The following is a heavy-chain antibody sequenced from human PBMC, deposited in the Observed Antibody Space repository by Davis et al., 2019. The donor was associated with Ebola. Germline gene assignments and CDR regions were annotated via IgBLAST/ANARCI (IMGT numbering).Heavy chain of an antibody. CDR1: GFTFSSYA. CDR3: SLAAYSDY. CDR2: IRSKANSYAT. J-gene: IGHJ4*02. D-gene: IGHD6-13*01. V-gene: IGHV3-73*01. Sequence: GESLKISCAASGFTFSSYAMHWVRQASGKGLEWVGRIRSKANSYATAYAASVKGRFTISRDDSKNTAYLQMNSLKTEDTAVYYCSLAAYSDYWGQGTLVTVSS.